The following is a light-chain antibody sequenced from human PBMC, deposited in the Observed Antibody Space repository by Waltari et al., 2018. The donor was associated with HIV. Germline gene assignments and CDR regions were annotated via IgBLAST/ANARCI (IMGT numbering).Light chain of an antibody. CDR1: QTISTY. CDR2: GAS. CDR3: QQMNSYPLT. Sequence: DIQLTQSPPFLSAPAGDRVTITCRANQTISTYLVWYQQKPGKGPQLLIFGASTLQTGVPSRFSGSGSGTEFVLTITSVQSEDFATYYCQQMNSYPLTFGGGTKVEVK. V-gene: IGKV1-9*01. J-gene: IGKJ4*01.